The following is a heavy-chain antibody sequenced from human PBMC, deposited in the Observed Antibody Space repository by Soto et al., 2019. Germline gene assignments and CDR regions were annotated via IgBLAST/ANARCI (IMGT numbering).Heavy chain of an antibody. CDR1: GYTFTAYS. V-gene: IGHV1-3*01. J-gene: IGHJ4*02. CDR3: SRSGGDYGDYTFDF. D-gene: IGHD4-17*01. Sequence: QVQLVQSGAEVKKPGASVKVSCKTSGYTFTAYSMHWVRQAPGQRLEWMGWINPGIGDTKYSQKFQDRVTLTSDTSANTAYMELSSLRSEDTGVYYCSRSGGDYGDYTFDFWGLGTLVTVSS. CDR2: INPGIGDT.